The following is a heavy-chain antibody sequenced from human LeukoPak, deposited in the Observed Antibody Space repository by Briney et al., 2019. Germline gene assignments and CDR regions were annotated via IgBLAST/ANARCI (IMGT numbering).Heavy chain of an antibody. CDR1: GGSIGSSSYY. V-gene: IGHV4-39*02. D-gene: IGHD3-10*01. CDR2: MYHSGST. J-gene: IGHJ5*02. Sequence: LETLSLTCTVSGGSIGSSSYYWGWIRQPPGKGLEWIGSMYHSGSTYYNPSLKSRVTISVDTSKNHFSLKLSSVTAADTAVYYCARRYYYVSGSYYNHFDPWGQGTLVTVSP. CDR3: ARRYYYVSGSYYNHFDP.